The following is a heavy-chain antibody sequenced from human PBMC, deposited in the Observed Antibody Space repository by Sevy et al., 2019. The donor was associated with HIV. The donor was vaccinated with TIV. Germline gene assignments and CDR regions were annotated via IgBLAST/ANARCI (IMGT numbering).Heavy chain of an antibody. V-gene: IGHV3-66*02. CDR1: GFTVSSNY. CDR2: TYSGGAT. D-gene: IGHD2-15*01. Sequence: GGCLRLSCAPSGFTVSSNYISWVRQAPGKGLECISVTYSGGATYYADSVKGRFTISRDNSKNTQYLQMNSLRAEDTAVYYCARPHGSGGLCAPCDLAAFDIWGQGTMVTVSS. J-gene: IGHJ3*02. CDR3: ARPHGSGGLCAPCDLAAFDI.